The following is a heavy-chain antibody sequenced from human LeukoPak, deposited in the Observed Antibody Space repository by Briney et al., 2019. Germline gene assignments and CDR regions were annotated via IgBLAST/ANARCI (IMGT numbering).Heavy chain of an antibody. J-gene: IGHJ4*02. CDR2: IYYSGST. CDR1: GASISSYY. CDR3: ARAELLWSPGIYY. D-gene: IGHD3-10*01. Sequence: SDALSLTCTVSGASISSYYWSWIRQPPAKELEWIGYIYYSGSTNYNPSLKSRVTISVDTSKNQFSLRLTSVTAAATAVYYCARAELLWSPGIYYWGQGTLVTVSS. V-gene: IGHV4-59*07.